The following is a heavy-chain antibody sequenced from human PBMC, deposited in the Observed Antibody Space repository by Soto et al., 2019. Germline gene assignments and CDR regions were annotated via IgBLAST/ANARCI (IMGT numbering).Heavy chain of an antibody. J-gene: IGHJ6*02. V-gene: IGHV1-58*01. CDR1: GFTFTSSA. CDR2: IVVGSGNT. Sequence: GASVKVSCKASGFTFTSSAVQWVRQARGQRLEWIGWIVVGSGNTNYAQKFQERVTITRDTSASTAYMELSSLRSEDTAVYYCASPYSSGWYGQDHHYYYYYGMDVWGQGTTVTVSS. CDR3: ASPYSSGWYGQDHHYYYYYGMDV. D-gene: IGHD6-19*01.